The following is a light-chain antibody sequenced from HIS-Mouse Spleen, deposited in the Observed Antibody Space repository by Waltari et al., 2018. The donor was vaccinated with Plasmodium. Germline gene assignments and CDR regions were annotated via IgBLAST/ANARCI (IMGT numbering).Light chain of an antibody. V-gene: IGLV3-10*01. Sequence: SYELPHPPSVSVSPGQTARITCTGVAFPKTYAYCYQQKSGQAPVLVIYEESKRPPGSPERFSGSSSGTMATLTISGAQVEDEADYYCYSTDSSGNHRVFGGGTKLTVL. J-gene: IGLJ3*02. CDR1: AFPKTY. CDR3: YSTDSSGNHRV. CDR2: EES.